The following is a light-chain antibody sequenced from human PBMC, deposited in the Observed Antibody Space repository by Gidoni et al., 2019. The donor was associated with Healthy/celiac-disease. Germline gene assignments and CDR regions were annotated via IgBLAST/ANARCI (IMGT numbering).Light chain of an antibody. Sequence: DIVMTQSPDSLALSLGERATINFKSSQSVLYSSNNTNYLAWYQQKPGQPPKLLIYWASTRESGVPDRFSGSGSGTDFTLTISSLQAEDVAVYYCQQYYSTPQTFGQGTKVEIK. J-gene: IGKJ1*01. CDR2: WAS. V-gene: IGKV4-1*01. CDR3: QQYYSTPQT. CDR1: QSVLYSSNNTNY.